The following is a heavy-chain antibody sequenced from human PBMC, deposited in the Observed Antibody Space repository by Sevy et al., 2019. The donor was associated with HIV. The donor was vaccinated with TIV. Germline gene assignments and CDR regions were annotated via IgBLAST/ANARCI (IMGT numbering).Heavy chain of an antibody. CDR1: GFTFSDFS. CDR3: IRWGLNSPMFDY. V-gene: IGHV3-73*01. D-gene: IGHD2-21*02. Sequence: GGSLRLSCVASGFTFSDFSMHWVRQASGKGLEWLGRMRDKGDSYATAYAASVKGRFTISRDDSKNTAYLQMNSLKTEDTAVYYCIRWGLNSPMFDYWGQGALVTVSS. CDR2: MRDKGDSYAT. J-gene: IGHJ4*01.